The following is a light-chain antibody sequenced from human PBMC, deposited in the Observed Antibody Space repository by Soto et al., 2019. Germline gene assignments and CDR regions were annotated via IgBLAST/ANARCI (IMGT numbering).Light chain of an antibody. J-gene: IGKJ4*01. CDR1: QSISSY. CDR2: LAS. Sequence: DIQMTQSPSSLSASVGGRVTITCRASQSISSYLNWYQQKPGRAPKLLIYLASTLQGGVPSRFSGSGSGTDFSLTISSLQPEDVATYYCQYLNSFPLTFGGGTKVDIK. CDR3: QYLNSFPLT. V-gene: IGKV1-39*01.